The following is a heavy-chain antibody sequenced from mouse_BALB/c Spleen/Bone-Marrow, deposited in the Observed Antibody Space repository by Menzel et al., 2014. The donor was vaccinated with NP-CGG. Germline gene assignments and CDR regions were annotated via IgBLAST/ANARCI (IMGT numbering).Heavy chain of an antibody. CDR3: ARYYYGYYSDY. Sequence: EVQLQESGAELVKPGASVRLSCTASGFNIKDTYMHWVKQGPEQGLEWIGRIDPANGNTKYDPKFQGKATITADTSSNTAYLQLSSLTSEDTAVYYCARYYYGYYSDYWGQGTTLTVSS. V-gene: IGHV14-3*02. D-gene: IGHD1-1*01. CDR2: IDPANGNT. CDR1: GFNIKDTY. J-gene: IGHJ2*01.